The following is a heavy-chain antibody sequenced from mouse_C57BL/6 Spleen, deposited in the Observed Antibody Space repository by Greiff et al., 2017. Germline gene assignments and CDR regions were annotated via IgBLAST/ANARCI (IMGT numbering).Heavy chain of an antibody. J-gene: IGHJ2*01. CDR3: TRDYDGNYGYFDY. V-gene: IGHV1-5*01. Sequence: VQLQHSGTVLARPGASVKMSCKTSGYTFTSYRMHWVKQRTGQGLVWLGAFYSGNSDTRFNQNVKGKAKLTAFTAASTAYMELSSLTNGDSAVYICTRDYDGNYGYFDYWGQGTTLTVSA. CDR2: FYSGNSDT. D-gene: IGHD2-1*01. CDR1: GYTFTSYR.